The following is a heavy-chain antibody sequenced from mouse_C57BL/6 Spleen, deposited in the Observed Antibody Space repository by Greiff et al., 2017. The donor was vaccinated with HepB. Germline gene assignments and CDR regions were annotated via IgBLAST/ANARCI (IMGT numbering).Heavy chain of an antibody. CDR1: GYTFTSYW. CDR2: IDPNSGGT. CDR3: AGRLGNGAWFAY. Sequence: QVHVKQSGAELVKPGASVKLSCKASGYTFTSYWMHWVKQRPGRGLEWIGRIDPNSGGTKYNEKFESKATLTVDKPSSTAYMQLSSLTSEDSAVYYCAGRLGNGAWFAYWGQGTLVTVSA. J-gene: IGHJ3*01. D-gene: IGHD2-1*01. V-gene: IGHV1-72*01.